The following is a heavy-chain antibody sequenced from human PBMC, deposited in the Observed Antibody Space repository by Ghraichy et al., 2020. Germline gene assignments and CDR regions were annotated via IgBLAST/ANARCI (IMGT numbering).Heavy chain of an antibody. CDR2: IYTSGST. J-gene: IGHJ3*02. CDR3: ASRYCTNGVCYAGDAFDI. V-gene: IGHV4-4*07. Sequence: SETLSLTCTVSGGSISSYYWSWLRQPAGKGLEWIGRIYTSGSTNYNPSLKSRVTMSVDTSKNQFSLKLSSVTAADTAVYYCASRYCTNGVCYAGDAFDIWGEGTMVTVS. D-gene: IGHD2-8*01. CDR1: GGSISSYY.